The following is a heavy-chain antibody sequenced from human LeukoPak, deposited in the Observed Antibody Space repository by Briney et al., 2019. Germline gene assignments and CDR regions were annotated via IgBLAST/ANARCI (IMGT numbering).Heavy chain of an antibody. J-gene: IGHJ4*02. CDR3: ARDLNWETY. V-gene: IGHV3-7*01. CDR2: IKQDGSEK. Sequence: GGSLRLSCAVSGFTFSNYVMSWVRQAPGKGLGWVANIKQDGSEKYYVDSVKGRFTISRDNAKNSLYLQMNSLRAEDTAVYYCARDLNWETYWGQGTLVSVSS. CDR1: GFTFSNYV. D-gene: IGHD7-27*01.